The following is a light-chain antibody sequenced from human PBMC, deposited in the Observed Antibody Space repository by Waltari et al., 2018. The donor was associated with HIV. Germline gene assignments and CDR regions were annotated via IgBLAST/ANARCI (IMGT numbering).Light chain of an antibody. Sequence: SSVLTQPPSVSVAPGKTATITCGGKNIERKSVHWYQQKPGPAPVLVICYDSDRPSGIPEQCSGSNSGNTATRTISRVGGGDEADYYCQVWDSTIDQVLFGGGTKLTVL. J-gene: IGLJ2*01. CDR1: NIERKS. CDR3: QVWDSTIDQVL. V-gene: IGLV3-21*04. CDR2: YDS.